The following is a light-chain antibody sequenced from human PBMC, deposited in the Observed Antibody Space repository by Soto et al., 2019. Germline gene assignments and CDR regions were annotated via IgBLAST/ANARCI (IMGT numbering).Light chain of an antibody. V-gene: IGLV7-46*01. Sequence: QAVVTQEPSLTVSPGGTVTLTCGSSTGAVTSGHYPYWFQQKPGQAPRILIYDTSNKHSWTPARFSGSLLGGKAALTLSGAQPEDEAEYYCLLSDSGAWVFGGGTKLTVL. CDR3: LLSDSGAWV. J-gene: IGLJ3*02. CDR1: TGAVTSGHY. CDR2: DTS.